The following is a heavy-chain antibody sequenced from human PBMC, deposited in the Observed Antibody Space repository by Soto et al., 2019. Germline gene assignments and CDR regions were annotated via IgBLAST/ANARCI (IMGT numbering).Heavy chain of an antibody. CDR1: GGSISSGGYY. Sequence: QVQLQEAGPGLVKPSQTLSLTCTVSGGSISSGGYYWSWIRPHPGKGLKWIGYIYYSGRTYYHPSLKSRVTISVDTFKNQFSLKLSSVTAADTAVYYCAGDLGRLTPPAYWGQGTLVTVSS. V-gene: IGHV4-31*03. CDR2: IYYSGRT. CDR3: AGDLGRLTPPAY. D-gene: IGHD2-2*01. J-gene: IGHJ4*02.